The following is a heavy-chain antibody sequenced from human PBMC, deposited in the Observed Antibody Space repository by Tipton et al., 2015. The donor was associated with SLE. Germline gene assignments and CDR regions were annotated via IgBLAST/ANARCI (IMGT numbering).Heavy chain of an antibody. CDR2: INLSSGRT. CDR1: GFSFTGYY. CDR3: ARGRIYNDRGLPDY. J-gene: IGHJ4*02. Sequence: QSGAEVRRPGASVKVSCEASGFSFTGYYMLWMRQAPGQGLEWMGIINLSSGRTIDAQKFQGRVTMTRDTSTSTIYMELSSLRSEDTAVYYCARGRIYNDRGLPDYWGQGTLVTVSS. D-gene: IGHD3-9*01. V-gene: IGHV1-46*01.